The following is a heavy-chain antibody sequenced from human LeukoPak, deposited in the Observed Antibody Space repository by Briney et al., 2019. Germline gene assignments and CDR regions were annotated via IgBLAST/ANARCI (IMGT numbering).Heavy chain of an antibody. CDR3: ARYTDYGGNSRIVDY. D-gene: IGHD4-23*01. Sequence: SETLSLTCTVSGGPISISGGSISSYYWNWVRQPPGKGLEWIGYISYSGSTNFNPSLKSRVTISVDTSKNQFSLKLGSVTAADTAMYYCARYTDYGGNSRIVDYWGQGTLVTVSS. CDR1: GGPISISGGSISSYY. J-gene: IGHJ4*02. V-gene: IGHV4-61*01. CDR2: ISYSGST.